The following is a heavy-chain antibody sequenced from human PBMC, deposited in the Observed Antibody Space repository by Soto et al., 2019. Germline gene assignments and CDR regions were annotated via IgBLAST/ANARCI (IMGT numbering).Heavy chain of an antibody. Sequence: QVQLVESGGGVVQPGRSLRLSCAASGFTFSSYGMHWVRQAPGKGLEWVAVISYDGSNKYYADSVKGRFTISRDNSKNTLYLQMNSLRAEDTAVYYCAKVGDYDSSGYYYYFDYWGQGNLVTVSS. CDR2: ISYDGSNK. CDR1: GFTFSSYG. J-gene: IGHJ4*02. D-gene: IGHD3-22*01. V-gene: IGHV3-30*18. CDR3: AKVGDYDSSGYYYYFDY.